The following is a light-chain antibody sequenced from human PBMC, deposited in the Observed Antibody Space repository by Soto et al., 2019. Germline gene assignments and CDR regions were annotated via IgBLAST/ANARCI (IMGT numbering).Light chain of an antibody. CDR1: QSVTSSY. J-gene: IGKJ3*01. CDR3: QQYAYSPPT. Sequence: EIVLAQSPGTLSLSPGERVILSCRASQSVTSSYLAWYQQKPGQAPRLLIYGASSRATGIPDRFSGGGSGTDFTLTISRLEPEDFAVYLCQQYAYSPPTVSPGTKVDIK. V-gene: IGKV3-20*01. CDR2: GAS.